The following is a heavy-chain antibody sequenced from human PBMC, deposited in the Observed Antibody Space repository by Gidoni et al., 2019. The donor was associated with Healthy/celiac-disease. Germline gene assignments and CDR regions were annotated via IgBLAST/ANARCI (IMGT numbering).Heavy chain of an antibody. CDR3: ARRVQLEWVHLAENWFDP. CDR2: INHSGST. V-gene: IGHV4-34*01. J-gene: IGHJ5*02. Sequence: QVQLQQWGAGLLKPSETLSLTCAVYGGSFRGYYWSWIRQPPGKGLEWIGEINHSGSTNYNPSLKSRVTISVDTSKNQFSLKLSSVTAADTAVYYCARRVQLEWVHLAENWFDPWGQGTLVTVSS. D-gene: IGHD1-1*01. CDR1: GGSFRGYY.